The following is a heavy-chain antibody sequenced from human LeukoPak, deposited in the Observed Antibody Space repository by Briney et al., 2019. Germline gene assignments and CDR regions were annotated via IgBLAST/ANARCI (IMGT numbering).Heavy chain of an antibody. CDR3: ARTVEMATTLFDY. D-gene: IGHD5-24*01. V-gene: IGHV3-9*01. Sequence: GRSLRLSCAASGFTFDDYAMHWVRQAPGKGLEWVSGISWNSGSIGYADSVKGRFTISRDNAKNSLYLQMNSLRAEDTALYYCARTVEMATTLFDYWGQGTLVTVSS. CDR2: ISWNSGSI. CDR1: GFTFDDYA. J-gene: IGHJ4*02.